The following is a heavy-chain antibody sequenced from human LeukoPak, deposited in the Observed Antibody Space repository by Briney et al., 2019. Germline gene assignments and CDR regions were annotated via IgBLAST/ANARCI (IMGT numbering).Heavy chain of an antibody. Sequence: SETLSLTCTVSGGSISSYFWSWIRQPPGKGLEWIGYIYYSGSTNYNPSHKSRVTISVDTSKNQFSLKLSSVTAADTAVYYCARKEYSSSQWFDPWGQGTLVTVSS. CDR2: IYYSGST. V-gene: IGHV4-59*01. CDR1: GGSISSYF. D-gene: IGHD6-6*01. J-gene: IGHJ5*02. CDR3: ARKEYSSSQWFDP.